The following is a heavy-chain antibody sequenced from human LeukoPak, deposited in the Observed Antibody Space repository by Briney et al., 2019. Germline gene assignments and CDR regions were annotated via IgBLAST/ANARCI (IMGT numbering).Heavy chain of an antibody. CDR3: ARDSTYYYGSGRANDAFDI. Sequence: GESLKISCKGSEYSCTSYWIGWVRQMPGKGLEWMGRIDPSDSYTNYSPSFQGHVTISADKSISTAYLQWSSLKASDTAMYYCARDSTYYYGSGRANDAFDIWGQGTMVTVSS. D-gene: IGHD3-10*01. CDR1: EYSCTSYW. V-gene: IGHV5-10-1*01. J-gene: IGHJ3*02. CDR2: IDPSDSYT.